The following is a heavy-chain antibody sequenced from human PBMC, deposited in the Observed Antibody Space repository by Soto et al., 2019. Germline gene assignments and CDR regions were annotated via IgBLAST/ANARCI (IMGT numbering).Heavy chain of an antibody. D-gene: IGHD5-18*01. J-gene: IGHJ5*02. CDR2: LSGDGRST. V-gene: IGHV3-64D*06. CDR1: GFTFRSYA. Sequence: GGSLRLSCSASGFTFRSYAIHWVRQAPGKGLEYASALSGDGRSTYYADSVKGRFTVFRDNSKNTLFLQMSSLRVEDTAVYYCVKGNWAYSYNNWFDPWAQGTLVTVSS. CDR3: VKGNWAYSYNNWFDP.